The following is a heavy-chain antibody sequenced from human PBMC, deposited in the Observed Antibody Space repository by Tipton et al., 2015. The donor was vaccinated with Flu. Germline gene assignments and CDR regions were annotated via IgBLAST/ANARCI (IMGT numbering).Heavy chain of an antibody. V-gene: IGHV3-7*03. Sequence: SLRLSCAASGFTFSTSWMSWVRQAPGKGLEWVANINQGGSEKYYVDSVKGRFTISRDNAKNSLYLQMNSLRAEDTAVYYCARRDYSNYVSEPKNWFHPWGQGTLVTVSA. D-gene: IGHD4-11*01. J-gene: IGHJ5*02. CDR2: INQGGSEK. CDR1: GFTFSTSW. CDR3: ARRDYSNYVSEPKNWFHP.